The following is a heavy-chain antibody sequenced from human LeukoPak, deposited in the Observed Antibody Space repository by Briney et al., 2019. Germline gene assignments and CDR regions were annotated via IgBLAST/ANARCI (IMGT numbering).Heavy chain of an antibody. CDR2: ICPTGSDR. D-gene: IGHD1-14*01. V-gene: IGHV3-21*06. CDR3: ATETNGRHYDY. J-gene: IGHJ4*02. CDR1: GLTFSTSG. Sequence: GGSLRLSCTASGLTFSTSGFNWVRQAPGKGLEWVASICPTGSDRYHADSIKGRFTISRDNANNFLYLQMNSLRAEDTAVYYCATETNGRHYDYWGQGTLLTLFS.